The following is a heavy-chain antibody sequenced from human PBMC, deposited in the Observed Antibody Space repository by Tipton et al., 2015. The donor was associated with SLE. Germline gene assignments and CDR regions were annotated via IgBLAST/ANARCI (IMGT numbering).Heavy chain of an antibody. Sequence: TLSLTCTVSGGTMSNYYWSWIRQPPGKGLEWIGNIYPSGNTNNNPSLKSRVIISVDTSKNQYSLRLTSVTAADTAVYFCARSGWDTPYWSFNLWGRGTLVTVPS. V-gene: IGHV4-4*09. CDR3: ARSGWDTPYWSFNL. CDR2: IYPSGNT. CDR1: GGTMSNYY. J-gene: IGHJ2*01. D-gene: IGHD2-15*01.